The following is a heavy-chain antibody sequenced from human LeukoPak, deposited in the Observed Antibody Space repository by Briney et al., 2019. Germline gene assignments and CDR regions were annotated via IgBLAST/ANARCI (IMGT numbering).Heavy chain of an antibody. J-gene: IGHJ4*02. D-gene: IGHD3-22*01. CDR2: IYSGGST. Sequence: PGGSLRLSCAASGFTVSSNYMSWVRQAPGKGLEWVSVIYSGGSTYYADSVKGRFTISRDNSKNTLYLQMNNLRAEDTAVYYFARYRKEDYYDSSGSYFDYWGQGTLVTVSS. CDR3: ARYRKEDYYDSSGSYFDY. V-gene: IGHV3-66*01. CDR1: GFTVSSNY.